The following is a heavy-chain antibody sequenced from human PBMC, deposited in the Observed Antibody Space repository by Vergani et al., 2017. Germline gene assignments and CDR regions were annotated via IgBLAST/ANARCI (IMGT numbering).Heavy chain of an antibody. V-gene: IGHV3-15*01. Sequence: EVQLVESGGGLVKPGGSLRLSCAASGFTFSNAWMSWVRQAPGKGLEWVGRIKSKTDGGTTDYAAPVKGRFTISRDDSKNTLYLQMNSLKTEDTAVYYCTTSIVGAANLDYWGQGTLVTVSS. CDR1: GFTFSNAW. CDR2: IKSKTDGGTT. J-gene: IGHJ4*02. D-gene: IGHD1-26*01. CDR3: TTSIVGAANLDY.